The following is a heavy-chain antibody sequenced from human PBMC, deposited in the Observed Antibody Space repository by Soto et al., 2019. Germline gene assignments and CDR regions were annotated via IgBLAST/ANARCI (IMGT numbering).Heavy chain of an antibody. D-gene: IGHD3-16*01. V-gene: IGHV3-7*05. CDR1: GFTFSTYW. J-gene: IGHJ6*02. CDR2: IKEDGSEA. CDR3: ARDWGAPGRGSALGYYYHFGVDV. Sequence: PVGSLRLSCAASGFTFSTYWMNWVRQAPGKGLEWVANIKEDGSEAYYVDSVKGRFTISRDNAKNSLYLDMNSLRGEDTAVYYCARDWGAPGRGSALGYYYHFGVDVWGQGTTVTVSS.